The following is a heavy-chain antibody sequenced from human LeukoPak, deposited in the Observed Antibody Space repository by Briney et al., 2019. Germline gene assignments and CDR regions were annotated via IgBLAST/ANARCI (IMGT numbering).Heavy chain of an antibody. CDR1: GYSISSGYY. CDR3: AREYCSGGSCSGLDY. CDR2: IYHSGST. V-gene: IGHV4-38-2*02. D-gene: IGHD2-15*01. J-gene: IGHJ4*02. Sequence: SETLSLTCAVSGYSISSGYYWGWIRQPPGKGLEWIGSIYHSGSTYYNPSLKSRVTISVDTSKNQLSLKLSSVTAADTAVYYCAREYCSGGSCSGLDYWGQGTLVTVSS.